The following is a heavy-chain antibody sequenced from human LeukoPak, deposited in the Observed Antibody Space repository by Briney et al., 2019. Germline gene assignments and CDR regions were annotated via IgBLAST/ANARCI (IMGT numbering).Heavy chain of an antibody. D-gene: IGHD3-3*01. CDR1: GFTFSSYA. Sequence: GGSLRLSCAASGFTFSSYAMSWVRQAPGKGLEWVSAISGSGGSTCYADSVKGRFTISRDNSKNTLYLQMNSLRAEDTAVYYCAKYGPYDFWSGSIGNFDYWGQGTLVTVSS. CDR2: ISGSGGST. J-gene: IGHJ4*02. CDR3: AKYGPYDFWSGSIGNFDY. V-gene: IGHV3-23*01.